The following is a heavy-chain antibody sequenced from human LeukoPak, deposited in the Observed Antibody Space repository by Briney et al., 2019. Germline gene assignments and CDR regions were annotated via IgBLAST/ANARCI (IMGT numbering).Heavy chain of an antibody. CDR1: GYTFTSYY. Sequence: GASVKVSCKASGYTFTSYYMHWVRQAPGQGLEWMGIINSSGGSTSYAQKFQGRVTMTRDMSTSTVYMELSSLRSEDTAVYYCARENYYDSSGYYLPRAFDYWGQGTLVTVSS. V-gene: IGHV1-46*01. J-gene: IGHJ4*02. CDR2: INSSGGST. CDR3: ARENYYDSSGYYLPRAFDY. D-gene: IGHD3-22*01.